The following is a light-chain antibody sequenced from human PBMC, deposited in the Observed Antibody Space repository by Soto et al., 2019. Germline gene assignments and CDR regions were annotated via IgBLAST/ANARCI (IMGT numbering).Light chain of an antibody. CDR3: QHANSFPRT. CDR2: AAS. Sequence: DIQMTQSPSSVSASVGDRVTITCRASQAISSWFAWYQQKPGKAPKLLIYAASNFQTGLPSRFSGSGSGTDFTLTISSLQPEDFATYYCQHANSFPRTFGQGTKVEIK. V-gene: IGKV1D-12*01. J-gene: IGKJ1*01. CDR1: QAISSW.